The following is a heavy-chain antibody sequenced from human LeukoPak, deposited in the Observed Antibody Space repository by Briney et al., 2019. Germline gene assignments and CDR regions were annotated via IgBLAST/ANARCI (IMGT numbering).Heavy chain of an antibody. Sequence: GGSLRLSCAASGFTFSSYGMHWVRQAPGKGLEWVAFIRYDGSNKYYADSAKGRFTISRDNSKNTLYLQMNSLRAEDTAVYYCTTDLGSYWGQGTLVTVSS. CDR1: GFTFSSYG. CDR2: IRYDGSNK. V-gene: IGHV3-30*02. CDR3: TTDLGSY. J-gene: IGHJ4*02. D-gene: IGHD1-26*01.